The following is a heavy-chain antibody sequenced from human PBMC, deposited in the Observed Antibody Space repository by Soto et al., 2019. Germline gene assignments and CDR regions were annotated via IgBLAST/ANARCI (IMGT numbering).Heavy chain of an antibody. V-gene: IGHV4-39*01. J-gene: IGHJ6*03. D-gene: IGHD2-8*02. CDR3: ARLRGENDWYWFYYYYMDV. CDR1: CGSISDRGDY. CDR2: IYYSGST. Sequence: SETLCLPWNVSCGSISDRGDYRGCIRQPTGKGLEWIGSIYYSGSTYYNPSLKSRVTISVDTSKNQFSLKLSSVTAADTAVYYCARLRGENDWYWFYYYYMDVWGKGTTVTVSS.